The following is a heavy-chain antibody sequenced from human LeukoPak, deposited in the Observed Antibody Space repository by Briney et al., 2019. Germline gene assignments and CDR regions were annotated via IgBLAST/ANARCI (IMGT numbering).Heavy chain of an antibody. D-gene: IGHD2-2*01. CDR1: GGSISSYY. CDR2: IYYSGSA. CDR3: ARDIGVKYQLPTRSYYYYGMDV. V-gene: IGHV4-59*01. J-gene: IGHJ6*02. Sequence: PSETLSLTCTVSGGSISSYYWSWIRQPPGKGLEWIGYIYYSGSANYNPSLKSRVTISVDTSKYQFSLKLSSVTAADTAVYYCARDIGVKYQLPTRSYYYYGMDVWGQGTTVTVSS.